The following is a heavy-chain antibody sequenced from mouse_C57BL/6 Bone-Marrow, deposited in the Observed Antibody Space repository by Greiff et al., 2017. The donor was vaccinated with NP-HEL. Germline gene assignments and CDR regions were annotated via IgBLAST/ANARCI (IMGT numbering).Heavy chain of an antibody. J-gene: IGHJ3*01. V-gene: IGHV1-52*01. D-gene: IGHD2-3*01. CDR1: GYTFTSYW. Sequence: VQLQQPGAELVRPGSSVKLSCKASGYTFTSYWMHWVKQRPIQGLEWIGNIDPSDSETHYNQKFKDKATLTVDKSSSTAYMQLSSLTSEDSAVYYCAREIYDGYYCWFAYWGQGTLVTVSA. CDR3: AREIYDGYYCWFAY. CDR2: IDPSDSET.